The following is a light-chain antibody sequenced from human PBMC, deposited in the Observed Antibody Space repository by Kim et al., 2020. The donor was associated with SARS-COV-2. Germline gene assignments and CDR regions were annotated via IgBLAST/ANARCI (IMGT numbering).Light chain of an antibody. Sequence: PGEGAILSCSASQSIGISLGWYQHKPGQAPRLLIYDAAIRAAGIPDRFSGGGSGTHFPLSIGSLEPEDFAVYYCQQRNNWLPAVTFGGGTKVDIK. CDR3: QQRNNWLPAVT. V-gene: IGKV3-11*01. CDR2: DAA. CDR1: QSIGIS. J-gene: IGKJ4*01.